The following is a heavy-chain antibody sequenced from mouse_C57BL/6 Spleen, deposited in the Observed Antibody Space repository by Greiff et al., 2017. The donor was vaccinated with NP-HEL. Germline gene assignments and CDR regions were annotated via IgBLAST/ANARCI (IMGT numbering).Heavy chain of an antibody. V-gene: IGHV1-76*01. J-gene: IGHJ3*01. CDR3: ARWGDYDYDGGFAY. Sequence: QVQLQQSGAELVRPGASVKLSCKASGYTFTDYYINWVKQRPGQGLEWIARIYPGSGNTYYNEKFKGKATLTAEKSSSTAYMQLSSLTSEDSAVYFCARWGDYDYDGGFAYWGQGTLVTVSA. D-gene: IGHD2-4*01. CDR2: IYPGSGNT. CDR1: GYTFTDYY.